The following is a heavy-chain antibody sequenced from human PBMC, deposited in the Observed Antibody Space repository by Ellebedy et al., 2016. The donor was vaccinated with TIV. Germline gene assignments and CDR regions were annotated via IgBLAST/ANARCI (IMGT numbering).Heavy chain of an antibody. CDR3: GRGLRLMEWLPIDY. Sequence: ASVKVSXKASGYTFTSYGISWVRQAPGQGLEWMGWISGYNRNTNYAQKLRGRVTMTTDTSTSTAYMELRSLRSDDTAVYYCGRGLRLMEWLPIDYWGQGTLVTVSS. V-gene: IGHV1-18*01. J-gene: IGHJ4*02. D-gene: IGHD3-3*01. CDR1: GYTFTSYG. CDR2: ISGYNRNT.